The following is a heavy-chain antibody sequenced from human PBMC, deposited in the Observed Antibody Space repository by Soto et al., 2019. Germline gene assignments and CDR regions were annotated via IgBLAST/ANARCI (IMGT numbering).Heavy chain of an antibody. CDR3: ARPEDLASAPTGRTH. J-gene: IGHJ4*02. D-gene: IGHD6-13*01. CDR1: GYNFANYW. Sequence: PGESLKISCKGSGYNFANYWIGWVRQMPGKGLEWMGIIYPGDSETRYSPSFQGQVTISADKSISTAYLQWSRLKASDTAMYYCARPEDLASAPTGRTHWGQGTLVTVSS. CDR2: IYPGDSET. V-gene: IGHV5-51*01.